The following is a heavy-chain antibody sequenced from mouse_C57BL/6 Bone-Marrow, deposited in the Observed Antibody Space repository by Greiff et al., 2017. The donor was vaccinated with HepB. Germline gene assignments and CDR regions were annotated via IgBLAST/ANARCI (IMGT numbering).Heavy chain of an antibody. Sequence: QVQLQQPGAELVKPGASVKMSCKASGYTFTSYWITWVKQRPGQGLEWIGDIYPGSGSTNYNEKFKSKATLTVDTSSSTAYMQLSSMTSEDSAVYYCARNPLYYYGSSYGYFDYWGQGTTLTVSS. CDR2: IYPGSGST. CDR3: ARNPLYYYGSSYGYFDY. CDR1: GYTFTSYW. D-gene: IGHD1-1*01. V-gene: IGHV1-55*01. J-gene: IGHJ2*01.